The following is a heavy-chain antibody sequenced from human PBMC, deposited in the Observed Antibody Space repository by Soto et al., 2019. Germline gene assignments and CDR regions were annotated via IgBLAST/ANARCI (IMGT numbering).Heavy chain of an antibody. D-gene: IGHD6-25*01. CDR1: GYSFTTYG. V-gene: IGHV1-18*01. Sequence: QVQLVQSGGEVKKPGASVKVSCKTSGYSFTTYGISWVRQAPGQGLEWMGWISAYNGNTNYAQKLQDRDTMTTDTSTSTAYMELRSLRTDGTAVYYCAREGPAPYSHYGMDVWGQGSTVTVSS. CDR3: AREGPAPYSHYGMDV. J-gene: IGHJ6*02. CDR2: ISAYNGNT.